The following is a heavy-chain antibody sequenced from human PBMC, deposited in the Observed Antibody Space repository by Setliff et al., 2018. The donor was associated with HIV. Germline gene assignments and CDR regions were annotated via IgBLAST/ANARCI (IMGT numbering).Heavy chain of an antibody. CDR3: ARRPIKGYGPFDS. Sequence: SETLSLTCGVSGYSMSSGYYWGWIRQPPGKGLEWIGNVYHTGSTYYNPSLKSRVAMSVDTSRNQFSLKLTSVTAADTAVYYCARRPIKGYGPFDSWGPGTLVTVSS. D-gene: IGHD2-15*01. V-gene: IGHV4-38-2*01. CDR2: VYHTGST. J-gene: IGHJ4*02. CDR1: GYSMSSGYY.